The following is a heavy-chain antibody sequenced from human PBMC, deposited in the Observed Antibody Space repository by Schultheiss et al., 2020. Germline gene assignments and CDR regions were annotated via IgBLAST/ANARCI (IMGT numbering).Heavy chain of an antibody. J-gene: IGHJ5*02. CDR1: GYTFTSYD. CDR2: MNPNSGNT. Sequence: ASVKVSCKASGYTFTSYDINWVRQATGQGLEWMGWMNPNSGNTGYAQKFQGRVTMTRNTSISTAYMELSSLRSDDTAVYYCARTASSSFCGWFDPWGQGTLVTVSS. V-gene: IGHV1-8*01. D-gene: IGHD6-13*01. CDR3: ARTASSSFCGWFDP.